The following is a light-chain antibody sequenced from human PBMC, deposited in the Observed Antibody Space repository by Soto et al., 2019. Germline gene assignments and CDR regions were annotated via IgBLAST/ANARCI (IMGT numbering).Light chain of an antibody. CDR3: QQYTGPPTT. J-gene: IGKJ5*01. V-gene: IGKV3-20*01. Sequence: EIILTQSPDTLSLSPGERATLSCRASQTVSSNYLAWCQQRLGQAPRLLIYGASTRAAGIPDRFSGSGSGTDFTLTIARLEPEDSAVYFCQQYTGPPTTFGQGTRREIK. CDR2: GAS. CDR1: QTVSSNY.